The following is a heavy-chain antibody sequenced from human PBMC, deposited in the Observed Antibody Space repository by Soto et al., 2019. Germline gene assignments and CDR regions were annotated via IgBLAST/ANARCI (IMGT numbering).Heavy chain of an antibody. V-gene: IGHV4-59*01. D-gene: IGHD6-19*01. J-gene: IGHJ4*02. CDR2: IYYSGST. CDR3: ASSGIAVGAMAYVY. Sequence: SETLSLTCTVSGGSISSYYWSWIRQPPGKGLEWIGYIYYSGSTNYNPSLKSRVTISVDTSKNQFSLKLSSVTAADTAVYYCASSGIAVGAMAYVYWGQGTRVTVLS. CDR1: GGSISSYY.